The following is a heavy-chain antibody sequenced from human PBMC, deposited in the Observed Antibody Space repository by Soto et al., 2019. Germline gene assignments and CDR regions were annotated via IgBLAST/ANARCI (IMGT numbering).Heavy chain of an antibody. D-gene: IGHD3-3*01. V-gene: IGHV1-18*01. CDR2: ISAYNGNT. Sequence: GASVKVSCKASGYTFTSYGITWVRQAPGQGIEWIGWISAYNGNTNYAQKLQGRVTMTTDTSTSTAYMELRSLRSEDTAVYYCARGPLRFLEWSLTQYYYYYYGMDVWGQGTTVTVSS. CDR3: ARGPLRFLEWSLTQYYYYYYGMDV. J-gene: IGHJ6*02. CDR1: GYTFTSYG.